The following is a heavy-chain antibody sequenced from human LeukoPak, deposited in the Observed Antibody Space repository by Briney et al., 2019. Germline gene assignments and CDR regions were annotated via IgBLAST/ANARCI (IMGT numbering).Heavy chain of an antibody. CDR1: GGSIDRSTYY. D-gene: IGHD1-26*01. J-gene: IGHJ4*02. CDR3: ATLTGSHPAY. V-gene: IGHV4-39*01. CDR2: IYYSGST. Sequence: SETLSLTCTVSGGSIDRSTYYWGWIRQPPGKGLEWIGSIYYSGSTYYNPSLRSRFTISVDTSKNQFSLKLNSVTARDTAVYHCATLTGSHPAYWGQGTLVTVSS.